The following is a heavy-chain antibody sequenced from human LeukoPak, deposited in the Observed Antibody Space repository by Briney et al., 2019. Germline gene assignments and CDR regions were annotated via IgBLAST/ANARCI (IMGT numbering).Heavy chain of an antibody. Sequence: PSETLSLTCTVSGGSISSTIYYWGWIRQPPGKGLEWIGTIYYSGSTYYNPSLKSRVTISVDTSKNQFSLKLSSVTAADTAVYYCARLQLPEAYWGQGTLVTVSS. CDR2: IYYSGST. CDR1: GGSISSTIYY. V-gene: IGHV4-39*01. CDR3: ARLQLPEAY. J-gene: IGHJ4*02.